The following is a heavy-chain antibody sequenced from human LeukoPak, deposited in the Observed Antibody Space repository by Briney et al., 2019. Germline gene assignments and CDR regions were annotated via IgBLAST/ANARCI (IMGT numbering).Heavy chain of an antibody. CDR3: ARRAGAYSHPYDY. Sequence: GGSLRLSCTASGITFSNYAMHWVRQAPGKGLEYVSAISSNGANTEYANSVKGRFTISRDNSKNTLYLQMNSLRAEDTAVYYCARRAGAYSHPYDYWGQGTLVTVSS. D-gene: IGHD4/OR15-4a*01. CDR1: GITFSNYA. J-gene: IGHJ4*02. V-gene: IGHV3-64*01. CDR2: ISSNGANT.